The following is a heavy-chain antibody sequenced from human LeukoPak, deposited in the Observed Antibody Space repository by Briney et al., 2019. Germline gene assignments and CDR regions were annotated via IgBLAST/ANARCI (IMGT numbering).Heavy chain of an antibody. Sequence: GGSLRLSCAASGFTFSSYAMTWVRQAPGKGLEWVSGISGSGVSTYYADSVKGRFIVSRDNSKNTLYLQINSLRAEDTAIYYCAKLGCVESSRDNYYGLDVWGQGTTVTVSS. CDR3: AKLGCVESSRDNYYGLDV. V-gene: IGHV3-23*01. CDR2: ISGSGVST. CDR1: GFTFSSYA. J-gene: IGHJ6*02. D-gene: IGHD6-13*01.